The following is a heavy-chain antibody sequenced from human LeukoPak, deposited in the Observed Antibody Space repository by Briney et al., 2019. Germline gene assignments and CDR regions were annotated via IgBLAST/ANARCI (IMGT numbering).Heavy chain of an antibody. D-gene: IGHD3-16*01. CDR3: VSAYGGLLDH. V-gene: IGHV3-48*03. CDR2: ISGTGTTI. Sequence: GGSLRLSCAASGFIFNTYEMNWVRQAPGKGLEWVSYISGTGTTIYYADSVKGRFTISRDNARHSLSLLVNSLRAEDTAIYYCVSAYGGLLDHWGQGTLVTVSS. J-gene: IGHJ4*02. CDR1: GFIFNTYE.